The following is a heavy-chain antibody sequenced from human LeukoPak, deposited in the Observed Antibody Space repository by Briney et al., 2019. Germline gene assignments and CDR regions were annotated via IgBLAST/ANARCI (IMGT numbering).Heavy chain of an antibody. J-gene: IGHJ4*02. CDR3: AREMPSEGYCSGGSCSRLQLWANGLDY. V-gene: IGHV3-20*04. D-gene: IGHD2-15*01. CDR1: GFTFDDYG. Sequence: GGSLRLSCAASGFTFDDYGMSWVRQAPGKGLEWVSGINWNGGSTGYADSVKGRFTISRDNAKNSLYLQMNSLRAEDTALYYCAREMPSEGYCSGGSCSRLQLWANGLDYWGQGTLVTVSS. CDR2: INWNGGST.